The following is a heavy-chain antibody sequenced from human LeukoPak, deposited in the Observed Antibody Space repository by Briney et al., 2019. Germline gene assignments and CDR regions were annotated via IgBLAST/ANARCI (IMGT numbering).Heavy chain of an antibody. V-gene: IGHV4-39*07. CDR1: GGSIISATYY. CDR3: ARGRSIAARSRFDP. Sequence: SETLSLTCTVSGGSIISATYYWAWIRQPPGKGLEWIGSIYYSGITYYNPSLKSRVTISVDTSKNQFSLKLSSVTAADTAVYYCARGRSIAARSRFDPWGQGTLVTVSS. CDR2: IYYSGIT. D-gene: IGHD6-6*01. J-gene: IGHJ5*02.